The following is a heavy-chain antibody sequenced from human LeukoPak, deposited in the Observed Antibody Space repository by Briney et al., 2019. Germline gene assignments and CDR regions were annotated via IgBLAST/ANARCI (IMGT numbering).Heavy chain of an antibody. V-gene: IGHV3-23*01. Sequence: ETLSLTCTVSGGSISSYYWSWIRQPPGKGLEWVSAISGSGGSTYYADSVKGRFTISRDNSKNTLYLQMNSLRAEDTAVYYCAKLVEREVYYYYYGMDVWGQGTTVTVSS. J-gene: IGHJ6*02. CDR2: ISGSGGST. CDR1: GGSISSYY. CDR3: AKLVEREVYYYYYGMDV.